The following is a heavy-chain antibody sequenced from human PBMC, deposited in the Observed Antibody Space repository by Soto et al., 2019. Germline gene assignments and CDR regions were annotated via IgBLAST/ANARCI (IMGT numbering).Heavy chain of an antibody. V-gene: IGHV3-30-3*01. J-gene: IGHJ6*02. CDR1: GFTFSIYA. CDR2: ISYDGSNK. CDR3: ARGGPLLRYFDWPIGDYYGMDV. Sequence: GGSLRLSCAASGFTFSIYAMHWVRHAPGKGLEWVAVISYDGSNKYYADSVKGRFTISRDNSKNTLYLQMNSLRAEDTAVYYCARGGPLLRYFDWPIGDYYGMDVWGQGTKVTV. D-gene: IGHD3-9*01.